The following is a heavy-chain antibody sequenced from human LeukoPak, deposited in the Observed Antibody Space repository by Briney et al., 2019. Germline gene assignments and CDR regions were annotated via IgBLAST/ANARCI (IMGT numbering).Heavy chain of an antibody. CDR2: ISSSSSYI. CDR1: GFTFSSYN. Sequence: GGSLRLSCAASGFTFSSYNMNWVRQAPGKGLEWVSSISSSSSYIYYADSVKGRFTISRDNAKNSLYLQMNSLRAEDTAVYYCARDSRPSYSSSSGSGWFDPWGQGTLVTVSS. D-gene: IGHD6-6*01. J-gene: IGHJ5*02. V-gene: IGHV3-21*01. CDR3: ARDSRPSYSSSSGSGWFDP.